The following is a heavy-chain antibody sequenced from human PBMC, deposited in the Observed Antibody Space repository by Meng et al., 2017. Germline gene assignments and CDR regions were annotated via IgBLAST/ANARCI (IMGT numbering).Heavy chain of an antibody. CDR3: ARDLGWVLFDY. CDR2: IIPIFGTA. Sequence: SVKVSCKASGGTFSSYAISWVRQALGQGLEWTGGIIPIFGTANYAQKFQGRVTITADESTSTAYMELSSLRSEDTAVYYCARDLGWVLFDYWGQGALVTVSS. D-gene: IGHD3-3*01. V-gene: IGHV1-69*13. CDR1: GGTFSSYA. J-gene: IGHJ4*02.